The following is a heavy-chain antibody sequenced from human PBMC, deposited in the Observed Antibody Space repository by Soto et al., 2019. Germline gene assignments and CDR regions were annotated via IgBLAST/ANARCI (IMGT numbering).Heavy chain of an antibody. Sequence: SQTLSLPCAISVDSISTNNVAWNWIRQSPSGGLEWLGRTGYTSKWYNDYAVSVRSRITINPDTSKNQFSLQLNSVTLDDTAVYYCARGKYSAFDYWGQGTLVTVSS. CDR3: ARGKYSAFDY. J-gene: IGHJ4*02. D-gene: IGHD5-18*01. CDR2: TGYTSKWYN. CDR1: VDSISTNNVA. V-gene: IGHV6-1*01.